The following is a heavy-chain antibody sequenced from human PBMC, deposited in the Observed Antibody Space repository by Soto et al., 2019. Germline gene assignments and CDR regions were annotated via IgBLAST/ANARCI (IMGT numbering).Heavy chain of an antibody. J-gene: IGHJ4*02. V-gene: IGHV4-59*01. CDR1: GGSLSGFP. Sequence: HVQLQESGPGQVKPSETLSLTCSVSGGSLSGFPWIWIRQPPGKGLEWVGYIYHTGGSNYNPSLKSRLTISLDMSRNQFSLQLSSVTAADTALYYCARVSNEYGGNGALDYWGLGTLVTVSS. CDR2: IYHTGGS. CDR3: ARVSNEYGGNGALDY. D-gene: IGHD4-17*01.